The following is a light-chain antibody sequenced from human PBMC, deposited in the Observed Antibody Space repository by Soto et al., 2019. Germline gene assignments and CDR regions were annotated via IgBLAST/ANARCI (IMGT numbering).Light chain of an antibody. CDR3: QQYNGSTFT. CDR1: QNIGTY. CDR2: GAS. Sequence: IVLTQSPGTLSLSPGERATLSCRASQNIGTYLAWYQHKPGQAPSVLIFGASTRANGVPDRFSGSGSGTDFTLTISRLDPADFALYYCQQYNGSTFTFGPGTKVDIK. V-gene: IGKV3-20*01. J-gene: IGKJ3*01.